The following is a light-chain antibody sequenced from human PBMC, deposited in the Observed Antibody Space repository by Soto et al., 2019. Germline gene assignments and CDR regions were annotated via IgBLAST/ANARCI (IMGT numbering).Light chain of an antibody. Sequence: QSVLTQPPSASGTPGQRVTISCSGSSSNIGSNTVSWYQQLPQRAPKLLIFSNNQRPSGVPDRFSGSKSGPSASLAISGLQSEDEADYYCATWADGLNSYVFGTGTKLTVL. CDR2: SNN. V-gene: IGLV1-44*01. CDR3: ATWADGLNSYV. J-gene: IGLJ1*01. CDR1: SSNIGSNT.